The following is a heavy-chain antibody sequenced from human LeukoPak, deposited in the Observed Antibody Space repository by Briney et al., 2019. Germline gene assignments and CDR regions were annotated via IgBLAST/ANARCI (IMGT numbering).Heavy chain of an antibody. D-gene: IGHD5-18*01. J-gene: IGHJ4*02. CDR3: AKEIGQLWLPDS. CDR1: GFTFSTYP. CDR2: ISGSGGST. Sequence: GGSLRLSCAASGFTFSTYPMNWVRQAPGKGLEWVSGISGSGGSTYYADSVKGRFTISRDNSKNTLYLQMNSLRAEDTAVYYCAKEIGQLWLPDSWGQGTLVTVSS. V-gene: IGHV3-23*01.